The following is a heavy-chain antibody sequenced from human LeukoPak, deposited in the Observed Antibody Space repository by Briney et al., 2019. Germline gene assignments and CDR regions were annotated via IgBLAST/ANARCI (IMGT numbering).Heavy chain of an antibody. CDR3: AKDLADCSGGSCYSMCFDY. D-gene: IGHD2-15*01. CDR2: IRYDGSNK. Sequence: PGGSLRLSCAASGFTFSSYGMHWVRQAPGKGLERVAFIRYDGSNKYYADSVKGRFTISRDNSKNTLYLQMNSLRAEDTAVYYCAKDLADCSGGSCYSMCFDYWGQGTLVTVSS. J-gene: IGHJ4*02. V-gene: IGHV3-30*02. CDR1: GFTFSSYG.